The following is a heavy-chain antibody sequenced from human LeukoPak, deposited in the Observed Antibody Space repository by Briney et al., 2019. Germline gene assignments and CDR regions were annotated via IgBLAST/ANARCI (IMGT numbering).Heavy chain of an antibody. D-gene: IGHD5-12*01. CDR3: ARALGGYDRVYFDY. Sequence: GGSLRFSCTASGFTFNNYVMSWVRQAPGKGLEWVSSIKISGYADYADSVKGRFTISRDNAKNSLYLQMNSLRAEDTAVYYCARALGGYDRVYFDYWGQGTLVTVSS. V-gene: IGHV3-21*04. CDR1: GFTFNNYV. CDR2: IKISGYA. J-gene: IGHJ4*02.